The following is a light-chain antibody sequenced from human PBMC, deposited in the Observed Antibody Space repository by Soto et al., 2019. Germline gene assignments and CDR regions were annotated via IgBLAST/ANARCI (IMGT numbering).Light chain of an antibody. J-gene: IGKJ5*01. V-gene: IGKV3-20*01. CDR2: DAS. CDR1: QSVSSSY. CDR3: QQYGNSPIT. Sequence: EIVLTQSPGTLSLSPVERATLSCRASQSVSSSYLAWYQQKPGQAPRLLIYDASSRATGIPDRFSGSGSGTDFTLTISRLEPEDFAVYYCQQYGNSPITFGQGTRLEIK.